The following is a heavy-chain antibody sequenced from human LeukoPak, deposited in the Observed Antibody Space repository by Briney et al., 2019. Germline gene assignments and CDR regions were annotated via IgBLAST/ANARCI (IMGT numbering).Heavy chain of an antibody. CDR3: ARQGGDYYYYGMDV. CDR1: GGSISSSSYY. J-gene: IGHJ6*02. Sequence: PSETLSLTCTVSGGSISSSSYYWGWLRQPPGKGLEWIGSIYYSGSTYYNPSLKSRVTISVDTSKNQFSLKLSSVTAADTAVYYCARQGGDYYYYGMDVWGQGTTVTVSS. D-gene: IGHD4-17*01. V-gene: IGHV4-39*01. CDR2: IYYSGST.